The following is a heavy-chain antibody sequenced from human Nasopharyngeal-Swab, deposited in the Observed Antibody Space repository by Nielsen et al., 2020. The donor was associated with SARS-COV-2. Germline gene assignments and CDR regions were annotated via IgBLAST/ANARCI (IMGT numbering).Heavy chain of an antibody. J-gene: IGHJ6*02. D-gene: IGHD3-3*01. CDR2: IKQDGSEK. CDR1: GFTFSSYW. CDR3: ARDYDFWGYYYGMDV. V-gene: IGHV3-7*03. Sequence: GKSLKISCAASGFTFSSYWMSWVRQAPGKGLEWVANIKQDGSEKYYVDSVKGRFTISGDNAKNSLYLQMNSLRAEDTAVYYCARDYDFWGYYYGMDVWGQGTTVTVSS.